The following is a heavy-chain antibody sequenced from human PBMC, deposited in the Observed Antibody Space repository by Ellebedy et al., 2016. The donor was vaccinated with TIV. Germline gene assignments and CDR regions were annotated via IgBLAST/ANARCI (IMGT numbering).Heavy chain of an antibody. CDR3: ARDMRLPG. D-gene: IGHD2-15*01. CDR2: IYYSGTT. Sequence: MPSETLSLTCTVSGGSISSSSYYRAWVRQPPGKALEWIGNIYYSGTTYYNSSLKSRVTISIDTSKNQFSLTLTSVTAADTAVYYCARDMRLPGWGQGTLVTVSS. CDR1: GGSISSSSYY. V-gene: IGHV4-39*07. J-gene: IGHJ4*02.